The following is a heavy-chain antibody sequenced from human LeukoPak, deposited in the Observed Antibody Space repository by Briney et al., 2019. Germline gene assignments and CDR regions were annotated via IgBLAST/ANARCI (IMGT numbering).Heavy chain of an antibody. CDR1: GYTFISYG. D-gene: IGHD4-17*01. CDR3: ARATTVTTFDI. Sequence: GASVKVSCKASGYTFISYGISWVRQAPGQGLEWMGWISVYNTNTNYAQKLQGRVTMTTDTSTSTAYMELRSLRSDDTAVYYCARATTVTTFDIWGQGTMATVSS. CDR2: ISVYNTNT. V-gene: IGHV1-18*01. J-gene: IGHJ3*02.